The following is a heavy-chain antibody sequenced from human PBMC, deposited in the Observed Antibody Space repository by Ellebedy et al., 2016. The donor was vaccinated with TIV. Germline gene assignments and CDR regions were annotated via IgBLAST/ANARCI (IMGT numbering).Heavy chain of an antibody. CDR3: TGPIGGTTLEY. CDR2: VGGGVEQ. D-gene: IGHD3-16*01. V-gene: IGHV3-23*01. Sequence: PGGSLRLSCVGSGFPFNTYAMSWVRQAPGKGLEWVSTVGGGVEQFYGDSVKGRFTISRDDSKSTMYLHMNSLRAEDTAVYYCTGPIGGTTLEYWGQGTLVTVSS. J-gene: IGHJ4*02. CDR1: GFPFNTYA.